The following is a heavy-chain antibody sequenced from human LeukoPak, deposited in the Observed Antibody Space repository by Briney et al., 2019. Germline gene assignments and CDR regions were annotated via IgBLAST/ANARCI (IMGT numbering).Heavy chain of an antibody. CDR1: GGSISSYY. D-gene: IGHD3-9*01. Sequence: PSETLSLTCTVSGGSISSYYWSWIRQPPGKGLEWIGSIYYSGSTYYNPSLKSRVTISVDTSKNQFSLKLSSVTAADTAMYYCARSTRSPADIYAWGQGTLVTVSS. V-gene: IGHV4-59*12. CDR2: IYYSGST. CDR3: ARSTRSPADIYA. J-gene: IGHJ5*02.